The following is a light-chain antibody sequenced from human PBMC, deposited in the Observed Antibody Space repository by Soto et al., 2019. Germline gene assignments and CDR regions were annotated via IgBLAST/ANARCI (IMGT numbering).Light chain of an antibody. Sequence: EIVMTQSPATLSVSPGERVTLSCRASRTVGSKLAWYQQKPGQAPRLLISDASTRATGIPARFSGSRSGTEFTLTISSLQSEDSAVYYCQQYSNWKTFGQGTKLELK. J-gene: IGKJ2*01. CDR2: DAS. CDR3: QQYSNWKT. V-gene: IGKV3-15*01. CDR1: RTVGSK.